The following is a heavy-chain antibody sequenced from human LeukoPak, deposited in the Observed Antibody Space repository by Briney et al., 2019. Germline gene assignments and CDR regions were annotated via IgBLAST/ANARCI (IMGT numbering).Heavy chain of an antibody. CDR1: GFTFSTYA. Sequence: PGGSLRLSCAASGFTFSTYAMSWVRQAPGEGLEWVAAINAGGVGTYNPNSARGRFTISRDNSKNTVYLQMNSLRAEDTAVYFCAKDVQTGVPVDFGYWGQGTLVTVSS. J-gene: IGHJ4*02. CDR2: INAGGVGT. V-gene: IGHV3-23*01. D-gene: IGHD3-3*01. CDR3: AKDVQTGVPVDFGY.